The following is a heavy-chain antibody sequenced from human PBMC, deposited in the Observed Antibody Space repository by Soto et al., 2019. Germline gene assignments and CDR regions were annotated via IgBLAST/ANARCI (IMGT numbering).Heavy chain of an antibody. V-gene: IGHV3-23*01. Sequence: GSLRLSCAASGFTFSSYAMSWVRQAPGKGLEWVSAISGSGGSTYYADSVKGRFTISRDNSKNTLYLQMNSLRAEDTAVYYCAKAAAGREDYYYGSDVWGQGNTVTAAS. D-gene: IGHD6-13*01. CDR1: GFTFSSYA. CDR3: AKAAAGREDYYYGSDV. CDR2: ISGSGGST. J-gene: IGHJ6*02.